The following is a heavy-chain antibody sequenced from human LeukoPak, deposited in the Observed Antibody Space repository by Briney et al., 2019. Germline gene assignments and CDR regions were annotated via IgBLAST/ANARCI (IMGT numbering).Heavy chain of an antibody. J-gene: IGHJ5*02. D-gene: IGHD5-12*01. CDR3: AKDRVRLFRSWFDP. V-gene: IGHV3-9*01. CDR1: GFTFDDYA. Sequence: GRSLRLSCAASGFTFDDYAMHWVRQAPGKGLEWVSGISWNSGSIGYADSVKGRFTISRDNAKNSLYLQMNSLRAEDTALYYCAKDRVRLFRSWFDPWGQGTLVTVSS. CDR2: ISWNSGSI.